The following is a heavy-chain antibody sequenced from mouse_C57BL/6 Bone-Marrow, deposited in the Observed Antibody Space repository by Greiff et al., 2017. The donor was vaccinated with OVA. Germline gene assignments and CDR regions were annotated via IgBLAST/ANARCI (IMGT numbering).Heavy chain of an antibody. CDR1: GFTFSSYA. CDR2: ISDGGSYT. D-gene: IGHD1-1*01. J-gene: IGHJ1*03. V-gene: IGHV5-4*01. Sequence: EVHLVESGGGLVKPGGSLKLSCAASGFTFSSYAMSWVRQTPEKRLEWVATISDGGSYTYYPDNVKGRFTISRANAKNNLYLQMRHLKSEDAAMYYCARDSSSPGYFDVWGTGTTVTVSS. CDR3: ARDSSSPGYFDV.